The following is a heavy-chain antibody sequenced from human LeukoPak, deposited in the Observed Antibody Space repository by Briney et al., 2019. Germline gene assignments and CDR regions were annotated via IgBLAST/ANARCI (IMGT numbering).Heavy chain of an antibody. Sequence: PGGSLRLSCAASGFTFADYAMHWVRQVPGKGLEWVSGITWNSGSIGYADSVKGRFTISRDNAKNSLYLQMNSLRAEDTALYYCASSYSSSWYVDYWGQGTLVTVSS. D-gene: IGHD6-13*01. V-gene: IGHV3-9*01. J-gene: IGHJ4*02. CDR2: ITWNSGSI. CDR3: ASSYSSSWYVDY. CDR1: GFTFADYA.